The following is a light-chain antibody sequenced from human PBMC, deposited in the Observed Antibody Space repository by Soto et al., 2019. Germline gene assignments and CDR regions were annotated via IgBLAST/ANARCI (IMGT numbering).Light chain of an antibody. V-gene: IGKV1-9*01. Sequence: DIQFTQSPSVLSASVGDRVTMTCRASQGISSYLAWYQQKPGKAPKLLIYAASTLQSGVPSRFSGSGSGTDFTLTISSLQPDDFATYYCQHYNSYPWTFGQGTKVDI. CDR1: QGISSY. CDR3: QHYNSYPWT. J-gene: IGKJ1*01. CDR2: AAS.